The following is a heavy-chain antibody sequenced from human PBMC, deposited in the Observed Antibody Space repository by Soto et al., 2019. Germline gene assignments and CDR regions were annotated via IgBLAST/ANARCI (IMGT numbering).Heavy chain of an antibody. V-gene: IGHV5-51*01. CDR1: GYSFTSYS. CDR3: ARHYGDSGYDYGRYYYYYYYMDV. J-gene: IGHJ6*03. Sequence: GESLKLACKGSGYSFTSYSIGWVRQMTEKGLHWMGIVYPGDSDTSYSPSFQGQVTISADKSISTASLQWSSLKASDPAMYYCARHYGDSGYDYGRYYYYYYYMDVWGKGTTVTVS. CDR2: VYPGDSDT. D-gene: IGHD5-12*01.